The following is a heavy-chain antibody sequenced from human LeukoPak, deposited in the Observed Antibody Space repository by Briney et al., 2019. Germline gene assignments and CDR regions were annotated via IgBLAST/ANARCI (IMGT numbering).Heavy chain of an antibody. CDR1: GFTFSSYA. V-gene: IGHV3-23*03. J-gene: IGHJ4*02. CDR2: IYSGGST. CDR3: AKEGGGYDYVWGSYRPNPFDY. Sequence: PGGSLRLSCAASGFTFSSYAMSWVRQAPGKGLEWVSVIYSGGSTYYADSVKGRFTISRDNSKNTLYLQMNSLRAEDTAVYYCAKEGGGYDYVWGSYRPNPFDYWGQGTLVTVSS. D-gene: IGHD3-16*02.